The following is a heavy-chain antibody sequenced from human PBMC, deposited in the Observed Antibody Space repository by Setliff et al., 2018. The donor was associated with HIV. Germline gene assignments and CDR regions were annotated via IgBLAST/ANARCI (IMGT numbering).Heavy chain of an antibody. J-gene: IGHJ6*03. Sequence: SETMSLTCNVSGDSVSGSNWWTWVSRSPQKGLEWIGEVYHSGATNYNPSLKSRVAMSVDKSENQFSLRLNSVTAADTAVYYCARRPPPLQFLDSPSYYMDVWGKGTTVTVS. D-gene: IGHD3-3*01. CDR3: ARRPPPLQFLDSPSYYMDV. V-gene: IGHV4-4*02. CDR1: GDSVSGSNW. CDR2: VYHSGAT.